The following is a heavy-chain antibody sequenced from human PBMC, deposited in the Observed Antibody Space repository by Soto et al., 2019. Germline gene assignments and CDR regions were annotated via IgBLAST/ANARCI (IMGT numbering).Heavy chain of an antibody. J-gene: IGHJ4*02. CDR1: GGPIRSSSHY. Sequence: SETLSLTCTVSGGPIRSSSHYWGWIRQSPGTGLEWIGSIDESGDSYYNPSLKSRVTIFVDTSKNQFSLKLISVTGADSAIYYCAREGGYVDYWGQGTLVTVS. CDR2: IDESGDS. CDR3: AREGGYVDY. D-gene: IGHD1-1*01. V-gene: IGHV4-39*02.